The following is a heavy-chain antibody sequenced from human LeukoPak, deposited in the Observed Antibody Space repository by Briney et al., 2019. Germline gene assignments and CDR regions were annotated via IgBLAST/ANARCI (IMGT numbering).Heavy chain of an antibody. Sequence: GGSLRLSCAASGFTFSSYWMSWVRQAPGKGLEWVANINQDGSEKYYVDSVKGRFTISRDNAKNSLYLQMSSQRAEDTALYYCASRSSVAASGPGWGQGTLVTVSS. CDR3: ASRSSVAASGPG. V-gene: IGHV3-7*01. CDR2: INQDGSEK. CDR1: GFTFSSYW. D-gene: IGHD2-15*01. J-gene: IGHJ4*02.